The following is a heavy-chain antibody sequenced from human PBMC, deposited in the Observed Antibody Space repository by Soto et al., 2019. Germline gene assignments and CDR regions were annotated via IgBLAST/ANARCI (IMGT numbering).Heavy chain of an antibody. Sequence: QVQLVQSGAEVKKPGASVKVSCKASGYTITSYDINWVRQATGQGLEWMGWMNPNNNNTGYAQKFQGRVPMTRNTSISTAYMELSSLGSENTAVYYCARGPHPYFNDYWGQGTLVTVSS. CDR1: GYTITSYD. CDR3: ARGPHPYFNDY. D-gene: IGHD2-8*01. V-gene: IGHV1-8*01. J-gene: IGHJ4*02. CDR2: MNPNNNNT.